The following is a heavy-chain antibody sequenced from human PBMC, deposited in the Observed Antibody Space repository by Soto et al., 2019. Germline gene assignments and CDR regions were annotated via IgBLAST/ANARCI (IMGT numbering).Heavy chain of an antibody. J-gene: IGHJ4*02. V-gene: IGHV3-21*01. CDR3: ARDPYGSGSYYYDY. CDR1: GFTFSGYS. CDR2: ISSGSNYI. D-gene: IGHD3-10*01. Sequence: GGSLRLSCAASGFTFSGYSMNWVRQAPGKGLEWVSSISSGSNYIYYADSVKGRFTISRDNAKNSLYLQMNSLRAEDTAVYYCARDPYGSGSYYYDYWGQGTLVTVSS.